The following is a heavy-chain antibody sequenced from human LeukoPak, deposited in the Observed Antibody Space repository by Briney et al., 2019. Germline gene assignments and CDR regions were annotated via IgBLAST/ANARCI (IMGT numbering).Heavy chain of an antibody. V-gene: IGHV3-9*01. CDR2: ISWNSGSI. Sequence: GRSLRLSCAASGFTFDDYAMHWVRQAPGKGLEWVSGISWNSGSIGYADSVKGRFTISRDNAKNSLYLQMNSLRAEDTALYYCAKDMVRDYGDYVTFDYWGQGTLVTVSS. D-gene: IGHD4-17*01. CDR3: AKDMVRDYGDYVTFDY. J-gene: IGHJ4*02. CDR1: GFTFDDYA.